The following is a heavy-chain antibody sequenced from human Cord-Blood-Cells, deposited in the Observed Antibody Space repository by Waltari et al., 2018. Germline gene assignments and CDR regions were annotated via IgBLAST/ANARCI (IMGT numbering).Heavy chain of an antibody. CDR1: GGSISSSSYY. V-gene: IGHV4-39*01. Sequence: QLQLQESGPGLVKPSETLSLTCTVSGGSISSSSYYWGWIRQPPGKGVEWIGSIYYSGSAYYTPSLKSRVTISVDTSKNQFSLKLSSVTAADTAVYYCARRRGVRWYFDLWGRGTLVTVSS. J-gene: IGHJ2*01. CDR3: ARRRGVRWYFDL. CDR2: IYYSGSA. D-gene: IGHD1-26*01.